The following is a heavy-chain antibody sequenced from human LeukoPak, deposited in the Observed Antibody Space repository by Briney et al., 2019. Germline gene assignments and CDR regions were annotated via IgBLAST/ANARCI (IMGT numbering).Heavy chain of an antibody. J-gene: IGHJ6*03. Sequence: AGGSLRLSCAASGFTFSDYYMSWIRQAPGKGVEWVSYISSSGSTIYYADSVKGRFTISRDNAKNSLYLQMNSLRAEDTAVYYCARLRSSSFYYYYMDVWGKGTTVTVSS. D-gene: IGHD6-6*01. V-gene: IGHV3-11*01. CDR2: ISSSGSTI. CDR1: GFTFSDYY. CDR3: ARLRSSSFYYYYMDV.